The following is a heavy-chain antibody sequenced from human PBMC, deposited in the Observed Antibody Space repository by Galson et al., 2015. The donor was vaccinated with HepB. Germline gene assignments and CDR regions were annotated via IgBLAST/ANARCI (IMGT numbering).Heavy chain of an antibody. CDR3: AKVFPEKTDGWYRQALYYFDS. V-gene: IGHV3-33*06. Sequence: SLRLSCAASGFTFSTYGLHWVRQAPGKGLEWVSVIWYDGTNKYYADSMKGRFFISRDNSQNTLFLQMNSLRADDTAIYFCAKVFPEKTDGWYRQALYYFDSWGQGTRVTVSS. CDR1: GFTFSTYG. D-gene: IGHD6-19*01. CDR2: IWYDGTNK. J-gene: IGHJ4*02.